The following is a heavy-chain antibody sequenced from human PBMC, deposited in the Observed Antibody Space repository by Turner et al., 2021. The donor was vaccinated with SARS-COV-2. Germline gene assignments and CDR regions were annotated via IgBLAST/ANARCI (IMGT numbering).Heavy chain of an antibody. J-gene: IGHJ3*02. D-gene: IGHD3-22*01. CDR2: ISSSSSYI. CDR3: ARWDNYYDSSGYYPDAFDI. V-gene: IGHV3-21*01. Sequence: EVQLVESGRGLVQPGGSLRLSWAASALNFSSYSMNWVRQAPGKGLEWVSSISSSSSYIYYADSVKGRFTISRDNAKNSLYLQMNSLIAEDTAVYYCARWDNYYDSSGYYPDAFDIWGQGTMVTVSS. CDR1: ALNFSSYS.